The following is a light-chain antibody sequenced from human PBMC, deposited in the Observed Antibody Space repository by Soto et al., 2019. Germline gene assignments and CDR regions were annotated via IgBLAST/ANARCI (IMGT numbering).Light chain of an antibody. J-gene: IGLJ1*01. CDR2: DVS. Sequence: QSVLTQPASVSGCPGQSITISCTGTSSDVGGYNYVSWYQQHPGKAPKLMIYDVSNRPSGVSNRFSGSKSGNTASLTISGLQAEAEADYYCSSYTSSSTPYVFGTGTKVTVL. CDR1: SSDVGGYNY. V-gene: IGLV2-14*01. CDR3: SSYTSSSTPYV.